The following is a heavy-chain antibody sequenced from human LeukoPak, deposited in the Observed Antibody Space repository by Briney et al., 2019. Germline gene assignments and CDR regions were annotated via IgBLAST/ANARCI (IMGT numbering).Heavy chain of an antibody. D-gene: IGHD2-2*01. Sequence: PGRSLRLSCAASGFTFDDYAMHWVRQAPGKGLEWVSGISWNSGSIGYADSVKGRFTISRDNAKNSLYLQMNSLRAEDMALYYCAKGYCSSTSCGENYFDYWGQGTLVTVSS. V-gene: IGHV3-9*03. CDR1: GFTFDDYA. CDR2: ISWNSGSI. J-gene: IGHJ4*02. CDR3: AKGYCSSTSCGENYFDY.